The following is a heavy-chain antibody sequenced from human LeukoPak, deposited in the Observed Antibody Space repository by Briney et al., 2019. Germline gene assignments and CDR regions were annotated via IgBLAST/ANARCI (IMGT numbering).Heavy chain of an antibody. CDR1: GYTFTSYY. CDR3: ATGDINTLPDRYYFYMDV. V-gene: IGHV1-46*01. D-gene: IGHD2-15*01. J-gene: IGHJ6*03. Sequence: ASVRVSCKASGYTFTSYYMHWVRQAPGQGLEWMGIINPSGGSTSYAQKLQGRVTMTRDMSNSTVYMELSSLRSEETAVYYCATGDINTLPDRYYFYMDVWGKGTTVTVSS. CDR2: INPSGGST.